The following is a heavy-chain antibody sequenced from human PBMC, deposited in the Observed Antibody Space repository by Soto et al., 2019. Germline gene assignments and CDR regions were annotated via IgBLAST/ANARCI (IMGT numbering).Heavy chain of an antibody. CDR2: ISSSGSTI. CDR3: ARDHTPQRYIVNWFDP. CDR1: GFTFSDYY. J-gene: IGHJ5*02. Sequence: NLGGSLRLSCAASGFTFSDYYMSWIRQAPGKGLEWVSYISSSGSTIYYADSVKGRFTISRDNAKNSLYLQMNSLRAEDTAVYYCARDHTPQRYIVNWFDPWGQGTLVTVSS. D-gene: IGHD5-12*01. V-gene: IGHV3-11*01.